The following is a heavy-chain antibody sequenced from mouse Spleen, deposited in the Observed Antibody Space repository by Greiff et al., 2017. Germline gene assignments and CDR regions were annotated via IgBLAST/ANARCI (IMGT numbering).Heavy chain of an antibody. D-gene: IGHD1-1*02. CDR3: ARDYGPYAMDY. J-gene: IGHJ4*01. CDR2: SRNKANDYTT. CDR1: GFTFSDFY. Sequence: EVQVVESGGGLVLSGRSLRLSCATSGFTFSDFYMEWVRQAPGKGLEWIAASRNKANDYTTEYSASVKGRFIVSRDTSQSILYLQMNALRAEDTASYYCARDYGPYAMDYWGQGTSVTVSS. V-gene: IGHV7-1*01.